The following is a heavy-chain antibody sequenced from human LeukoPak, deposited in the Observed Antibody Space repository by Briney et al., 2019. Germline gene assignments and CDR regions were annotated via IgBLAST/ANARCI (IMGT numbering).Heavy chain of an antibody. CDR1: GFTFDDYA. D-gene: IGHD6-19*01. V-gene: IGHV3-9*01. CDR2: ISWNSGSI. Sequence: PGGSLRLSCAASGFTFDDYAMHWVRQAPGKGLEWVSGISWNSGSIGYADSVKGRFTISRDNAKNSLYLQMNSLRAEDTALYYCAKDIGAVAGYAFDIWGQGTMVTVPS. CDR3: AKDIGAVAGYAFDI. J-gene: IGHJ3*02.